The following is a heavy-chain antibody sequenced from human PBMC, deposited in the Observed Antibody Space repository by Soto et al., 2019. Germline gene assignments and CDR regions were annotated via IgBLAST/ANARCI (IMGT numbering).Heavy chain of an antibody. J-gene: IGHJ5*01. Sequence: QVQLVQSGPELKKPGASVKVSCKTSGYSFHNSGISWVRQAPGQGLEWMGWISVFNGYAHSAQKFQGRVIMTADTFTRTAYMELRGLRSDDTAMYYCSKNGTTWFASWGQGPPVTVSS. V-gene: IGHV1-18*01. D-gene: IGHD1-1*01. CDR3: SKNGTTWFAS. CDR2: ISVFNGYA. CDR1: GYSFHNSG.